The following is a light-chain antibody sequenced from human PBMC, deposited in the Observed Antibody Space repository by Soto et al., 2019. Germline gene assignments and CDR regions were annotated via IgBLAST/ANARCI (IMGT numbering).Light chain of an antibody. Sequence: QSALTQPASVSGSPGQSITISCAGNSADIGAFNYVSWYQHHPGKAPKLLIYDVSDRPSGVSPRFSASKSANTASLTISGLQADDEGDYYCSSYSTSSALVFGGGTKVTVL. CDR2: DVS. V-gene: IGLV2-14*03. CDR1: SADIGAFNY. CDR3: SSYSTSSALV. J-gene: IGLJ2*01.